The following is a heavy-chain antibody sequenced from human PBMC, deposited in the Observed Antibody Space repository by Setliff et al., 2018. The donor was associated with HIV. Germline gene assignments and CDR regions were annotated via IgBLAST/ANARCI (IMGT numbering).Heavy chain of an antibody. J-gene: IGHJ4*02. V-gene: IGHV1-69*11. Sequence: SVKVSCKASGNTLRNNAIGWVRQAPGQGLEWMGSLIPVLGEPLYAQSFQGRVTISADESTNTAHMELRSLTSEDTAAYYCTRGALYGLFEFWGPGTLVTVSS. CDR3: TRGALYGLFEF. CDR2: LIPVLGEP. CDR1: GNTLRNNA. D-gene: IGHD3-10*01.